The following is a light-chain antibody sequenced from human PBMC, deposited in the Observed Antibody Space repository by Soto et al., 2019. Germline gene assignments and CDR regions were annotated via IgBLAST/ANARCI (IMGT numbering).Light chain of an antibody. Sequence: EIVLTQSPGTLSLSPGERATLSCRASQSVSSSYLAWYQQKPGQAPRRLIYGASSRGTGSPDRFSGSGSGTDFTLTISSLEPDDFAVYYCQQYCSSRRTFGQGTKVEIK. CDR2: GAS. J-gene: IGKJ1*01. CDR3: QQYCSSRRT. CDR1: QSVSSSY. V-gene: IGKV3-20*01.